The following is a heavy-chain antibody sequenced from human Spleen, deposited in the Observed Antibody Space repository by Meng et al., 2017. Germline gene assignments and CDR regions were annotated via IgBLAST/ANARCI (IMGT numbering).Heavy chain of an antibody. D-gene: IGHD3-3*01. CDR1: GYTFTSYG. J-gene: IGHJ4*02. CDR2: ISVYNGNT. V-gene: IGHV1-18*01. Sequence: QVSLVQSGAEVKKPGASVKVSCKAAGYTFTSYGISWVRQAPGHGLEWMGWISVYNGNTNYAQKVQGRVTMTTETSTSTAYMELRSLRSDDTAVYYCARDYDFWSGSHSYFDFWGQGTLVTVSS. CDR3: ARDYDFWSGSHSYFDF.